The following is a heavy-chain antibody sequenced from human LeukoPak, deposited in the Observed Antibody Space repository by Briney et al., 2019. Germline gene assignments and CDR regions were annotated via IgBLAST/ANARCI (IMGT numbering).Heavy chain of an antibody. Sequence: GESLKISCKTSGYTFTIYWIGWVRQMPGKGLEWMGIIYPGDSDTRYSPSFQGQVTISADKSISTAYLQWSSLKASDTAMYYCARGSSRLWFDPWGQGTLVTVSS. V-gene: IGHV5-51*01. CDR3: ARGSSRLWFDP. CDR1: GYTFTIYW. J-gene: IGHJ5*02. CDR2: IYPGDSDT. D-gene: IGHD6-13*01.